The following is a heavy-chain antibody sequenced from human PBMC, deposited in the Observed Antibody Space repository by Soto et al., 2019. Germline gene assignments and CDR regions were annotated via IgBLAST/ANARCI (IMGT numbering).Heavy chain of an antibody. D-gene: IGHD3-3*01. CDR3: ASEAAARYDFWSGYQIPYYYYYGMDV. CDR1: GGTFSSYA. CDR2: IIPIFGTA. Sequence: GASVKVSCKASGGTFSSYAISWVRQAPGQGLEWMGGIIPIFGTANYAQKFQGRVTITADESTSTAYMELSSLRSEDTAVYYCASEAAARYDFWSGYQIPYYYYYGMDVWGQGTTVTV. V-gene: IGHV1-69*13. J-gene: IGHJ6*02.